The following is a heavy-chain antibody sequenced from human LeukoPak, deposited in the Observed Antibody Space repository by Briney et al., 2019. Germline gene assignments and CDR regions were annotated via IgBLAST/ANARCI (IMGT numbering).Heavy chain of an antibody. CDR1: GFSFSTYA. D-gene: IGHD1-20*01. CDR2: ITGSGTGT. Sequence: PGGSLRLSCAVSGFSFSTYAMSWVRQAPGEGLEWVSGITGSGTGTYYADSVKRRFTISRDNSRNTLYLEMSNLRAEDTAIYYCAKDETLSGINYFAYWGQGTLVTVSS. CDR3: AKDETLSGINYFAY. V-gene: IGHV3-23*01. J-gene: IGHJ4*02.